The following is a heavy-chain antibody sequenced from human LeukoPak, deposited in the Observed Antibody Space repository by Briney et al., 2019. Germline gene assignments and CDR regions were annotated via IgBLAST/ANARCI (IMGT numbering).Heavy chain of an antibody. D-gene: IGHD2-15*01. CDR3: ARDQSKDSLDS. Sequence: GGSLRLSCVASGFTFRNYWMTWVRQAPGTGLEWVANINQDESTKSYGDSVWGRFTISRDNAKNSLYLHMNSLRAEDTAVYYCARDQSKDSLDSWGQGTLVTVSS. CDR2: INQDESTK. J-gene: IGHJ5*01. CDR1: GFTFRNYW. V-gene: IGHV3-7*04.